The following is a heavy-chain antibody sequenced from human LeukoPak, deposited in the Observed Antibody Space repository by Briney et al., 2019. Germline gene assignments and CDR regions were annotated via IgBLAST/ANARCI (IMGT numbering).Heavy chain of an antibody. CDR1: GGSISSSSYY. J-gene: IGHJ5*02. D-gene: IGHD3-3*02. V-gene: IGHV4-39*07. Sequence: PSETLSLTCTVSGGSISSSSYYWGWIRQPPGKGLEWIGSIYYSGSTYYNPSLKSRVTISVDTSKNQFSLKLSSVTAADTAVYYCARDLSGWGGLISTHWFDPWGQGTLVTVSS. CDR2: IYYSGST. CDR3: ARDLSGWGGLISTHWFDP.